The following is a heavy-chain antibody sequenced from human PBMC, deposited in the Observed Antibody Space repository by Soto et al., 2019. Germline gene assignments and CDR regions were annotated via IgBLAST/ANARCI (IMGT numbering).Heavy chain of an antibody. Sequence: QVQLVESGGGLVKPGGSLRLSCAASGFTFSDYYMSWIRQAPGKGLEWVSYISSSSSYTNYADSVKGRFTISRDNAKNSLYLQMNSLRAEDTAVYYCARRDGYNFELDYWGQGTLVTVSS. V-gene: IGHV3-11*06. CDR1: GFTFSDYY. D-gene: IGHD5-12*01. CDR3: ARRDGYNFELDY. J-gene: IGHJ4*02. CDR2: ISSSSSYT.